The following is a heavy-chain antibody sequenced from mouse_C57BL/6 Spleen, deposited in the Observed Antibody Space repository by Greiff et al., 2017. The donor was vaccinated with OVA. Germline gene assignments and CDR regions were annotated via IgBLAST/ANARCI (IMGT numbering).Heavy chain of an antibody. CDR1: GYTFTNYW. Sequence: QVQLQQSGAELVRPGTSVKMSCKASGYTFTNYWIGWAKQRPGHGLEWIGDIYPGGGYTNYNEKFKGKATLIADKSSSTAYMQFSSLTSEDSAIYYCARGDYYGSSVGYFDVWGTGTTVTVSS. D-gene: IGHD1-1*01. V-gene: IGHV1-63*01. J-gene: IGHJ1*03. CDR2: IYPGGGYT. CDR3: ARGDYYGSSVGYFDV.